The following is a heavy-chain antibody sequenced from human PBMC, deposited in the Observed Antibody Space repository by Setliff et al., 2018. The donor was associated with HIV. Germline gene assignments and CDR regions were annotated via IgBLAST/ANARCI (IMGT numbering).Heavy chain of an antibody. D-gene: IGHD1-26*01. CDR1: GYTFTGYN. V-gene: IGHV1-46*01. Sequence: ASVKVSCKASGYTFTGYNLHWLRQAPGQGLEWMGVINPGSGATIYAQRFQGRLTMTRDTSTSTVYMELSSLRSVDTAVYLCATDSNFGGIVTPWDYWGQGTLVTVSS. CDR2: INPGSGAT. J-gene: IGHJ4*02. CDR3: ATDSNFGGIVTPWDY.